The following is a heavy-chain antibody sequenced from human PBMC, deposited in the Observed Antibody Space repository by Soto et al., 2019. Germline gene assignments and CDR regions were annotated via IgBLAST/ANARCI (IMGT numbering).Heavy chain of an antibody. V-gene: IGHV3-30*18. CDR2: ISYDGSNK. D-gene: IGHD2-2*01. CDR1: GFTFSSYG. J-gene: IGHJ6*02. Sequence: GSLRLSCAASGFTFSSYGMHWVRQAPGKGLEWVAVISYDGSNKYYADSVKGRFTISRDNSKNTLYLQMNSLRAEDTAVYYCAKDVSRYCSSTSCYLNYGMDVWGQGTTVTVSS. CDR3: AKDVSRYCSSTSCYLNYGMDV.